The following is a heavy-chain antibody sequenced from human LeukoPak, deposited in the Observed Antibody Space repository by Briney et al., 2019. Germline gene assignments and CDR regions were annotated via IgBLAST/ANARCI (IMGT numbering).Heavy chain of an antibody. CDR3: ARSIGLTGGGVDV. V-gene: IGHV3-11*01. J-gene: IGHJ6*02. Sequence: SGRCLSLSCAASGFTFSNYNMNWVRQAAGRGLGWVSYITNGGSNIHHADSVKGRFTISRDNAKKTLYLQMNSLRAEDTAVYYCARSIGLTGGGVDVWGQGTTVTVSS. CDR1: GFTFSNYN. CDR2: ITNGGSNI. D-gene: IGHD3-9*01.